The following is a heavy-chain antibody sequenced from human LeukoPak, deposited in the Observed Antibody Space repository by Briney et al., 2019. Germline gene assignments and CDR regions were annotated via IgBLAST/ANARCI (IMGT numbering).Heavy chain of an antibody. CDR3: ARGNHLHWYFDL. CDR1: GGSISSYY. D-gene: IGHD1-14*01. V-gene: IGHV4-59*01. J-gene: IGHJ2*01. CDR2: IYYSGST. Sequence: SETLSLTCTVSGGSISSYYWSWIRQPPGKGLEWIGYIYYSGSTNYNPSLKSRVTISVDTSKNQFSLKLSSVTAADTAVYYCARGNHLHWYFDLWGRGTLVTVLS.